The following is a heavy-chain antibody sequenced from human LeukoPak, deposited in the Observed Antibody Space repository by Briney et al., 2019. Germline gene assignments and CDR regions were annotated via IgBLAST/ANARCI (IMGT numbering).Heavy chain of an antibody. CDR2: INPSGGST. V-gene: IGHV1-46*01. Sequence: ASVKVPCKASGYTFTSYYMHWVRQAPGQGLEWMGIINPSGGSTSYAQKFQGRVIMTRDTSTSTVYMELSSLRFEDTAVYYCARDPDTAAAGTWWFDPWGQGTLVTVSS. CDR3: ARDPDTAAAGTWWFDP. D-gene: IGHD6-13*01. CDR1: GYTFTSYY. J-gene: IGHJ5*02.